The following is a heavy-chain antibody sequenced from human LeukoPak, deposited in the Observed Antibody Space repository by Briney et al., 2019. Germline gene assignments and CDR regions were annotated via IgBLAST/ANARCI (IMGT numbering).Heavy chain of an antibody. CDR2: ISSSSSYI. D-gene: IGHD6-19*01. V-gene: IGHV3-21*01. CDR1: GGSISSYY. Sequence: ETLSLTCTVSGGSISSYYWSWIRQPPGKGLEWVSSISSSSSYIYYADSVKGRFTISRDNAKNSLYLQMNSLRAEDTAVYYCARESSGRNRFPNYYYYMDVWGKGTTVTISS. J-gene: IGHJ6*03. CDR3: ARESSGRNRFPNYYYYMDV.